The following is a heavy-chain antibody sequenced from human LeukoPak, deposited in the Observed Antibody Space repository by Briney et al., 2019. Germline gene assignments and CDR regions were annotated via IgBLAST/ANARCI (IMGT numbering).Heavy chain of an antibody. CDR3: ARARYSGYDEYYYYYMDV. V-gene: IGHV4-39*07. CDR1: AGSISSDSYY. CDR2: IYYSGNT. D-gene: IGHD5-12*01. Sequence: SETLSLTCTVSAGSISSDSYYWGWMRQPPGKGLEWIGTIYYSGNTYYNPSLKSRLTISVDTSKNQFSLKLSSVTAADTAVYYCARARYSGYDEYYYYYMDVWGKGTTVTISS. J-gene: IGHJ6*03.